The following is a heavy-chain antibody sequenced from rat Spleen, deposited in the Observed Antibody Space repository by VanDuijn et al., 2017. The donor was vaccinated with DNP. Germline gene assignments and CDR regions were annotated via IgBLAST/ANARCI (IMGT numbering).Heavy chain of an antibody. D-gene: IGHD1-7*01. CDR2: ISYSGST. V-gene: IGHV3-1*01. CDR1: GCSITSNY. Sequence: EVQLQESGPGLVKPSQSLSLTCSVTGCSITSNYWGWIRKFPGNKMEWIGHISYSGSTSYNPSLKSRISITRDTSRNHFFLHLISVTTEDTATYYCARWTRYFDYWGQGVMVTVSS. J-gene: IGHJ2*01. CDR3: ARWTRYFDY.